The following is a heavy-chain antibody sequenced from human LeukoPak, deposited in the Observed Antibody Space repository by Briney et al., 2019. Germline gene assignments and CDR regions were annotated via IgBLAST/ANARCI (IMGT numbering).Heavy chain of an antibody. CDR1: GFTFSSYA. D-gene: IGHD5-24*01. CDR3: ANNLDV. Sequence: GGSLRLSCAASGFTFSSYAMHWVRQAPGKGLEWVAVISYDGSNKYYADSVKGRFTISRDNSKNTLYLQMNSLRAEDTAVYYCANNLDVWGQGTTVTVSS. CDR2: ISYDGSNK. V-gene: IGHV3-30-3*01. J-gene: IGHJ6*02.